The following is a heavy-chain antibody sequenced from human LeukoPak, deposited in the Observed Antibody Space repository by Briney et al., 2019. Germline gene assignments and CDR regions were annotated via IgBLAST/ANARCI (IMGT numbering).Heavy chain of an antibody. V-gene: IGHV3-74*01. CDR1: GFTFSSYW. J-gene: IGHJ4*02. Sequence: GGSLRLSCEASGFTFSSYWMHWVRQAPGKGLVWVSRINSDGSSTSYADSVKGRFTISRDNAKNTLYLQMNSLRAEDTAVYYCARRTVVGTLDYWGQGTLVTVSS. CDR3: ARRTVVGTLDY. CDR2: INSDGSST. D-gene: IGHD6-13*01.